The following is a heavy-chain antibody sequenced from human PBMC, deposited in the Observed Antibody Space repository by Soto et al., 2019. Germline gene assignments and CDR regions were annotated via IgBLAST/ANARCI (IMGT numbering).Heavy chain of an antibody. V-gene: IGHV4-59*01. CDR3: ASRTPTVIAFHI. CDR1: GGSISNYH. D-gene: IGHD4-17*01. J-gene: IGHJ3*02. CDR2: IYYSGST. Sequence: SETLSLTCTVSGGSISNYHWSWMRQPPGKGLEWIGYIYYSGSTNYNPSLKSRVTISVDTSNKQLSLKLSSVTAADTAVYYCASRTPTVIAFHIWGHGTMVTVSS.